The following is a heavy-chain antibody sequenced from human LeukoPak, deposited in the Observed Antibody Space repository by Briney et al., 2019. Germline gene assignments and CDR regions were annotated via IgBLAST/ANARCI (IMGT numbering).Heavy chain of an antibody. CDR3: ARRGTVVGVDY. Sequence: SETLSLTCAVYGVSFSGYYWSWLRQPPGKGLEWIGEINHSGSTNYNPSLKSRVTISVDTSKNQFSLKLSSVTAADTAVYYCARRGTVVGVDYWGQGTLVTVSS. J-gene: IGHJ4*02. CDR2: INHSGST. D-gene: IGHD4-23*01. V-gene: IGHV4-34*01. CDR1: GVSFSGYY.